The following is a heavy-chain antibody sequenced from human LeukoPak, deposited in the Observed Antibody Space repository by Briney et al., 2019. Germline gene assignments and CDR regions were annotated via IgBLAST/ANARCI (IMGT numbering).Heavy chain of an antibody. V-gene: IGHV4-38-2*02. Sequence: PSETLSLTCTVSGYSISNGYHWGWIRQPPGKGLEWIGSIYHSGSTYYNPSLKSRVTISVDTSKNQFSLKLSSVTATDTAVYYCARDETYSSDWQSNHYYYYMDVWGKGTTVTVSS. CDR1: GYSISNGYH. D-gene: IGHD6-19*01. J-gene: IGHJ6*03. CDR3: ARDETYSSDWQSNHYYYYMDV. CDR2: IYHSGST.